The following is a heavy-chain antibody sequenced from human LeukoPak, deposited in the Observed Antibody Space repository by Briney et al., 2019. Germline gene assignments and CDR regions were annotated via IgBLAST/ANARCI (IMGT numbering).Heavy chain of an antibody. V-gene: IGHV1-46*01. D-gene: IGHD4-17*01. CDR3: ARETTVTTHGFDY. J-gene: IGHJ4*02. CDR1: GYTFTSYY. CDR2: INPSGGST. Sequence: ASVKVSCKASGYTFTSYYMHWVRQAPGQGLEWMGIINPSGGSTSYAQKFQGRVAMTRDMSTSTVYMELSSLRSEDTAVYYCARETTVTTHGFDYWGQGTLVTVSS.